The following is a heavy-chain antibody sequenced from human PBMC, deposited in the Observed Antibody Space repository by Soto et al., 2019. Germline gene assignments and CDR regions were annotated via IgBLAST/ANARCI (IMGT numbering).Heavy chain of an antibody. D-gene: IGHD2-2*01. CDR1: GFTFSSYW. Sequence: GGSLRLSCAASGFTFSSYWMSWVRQAPGKGLEWVANIKQDGSEKYYVDSMKGRFTISRDNAKNSLYLQMNSLRAEDTAVYYCARTPYHDAFDIWGQGTMVTVSS. CDR2: IKQDGSEK. J-gene: IGHJ3*02. CDR3: ARTPYHDAFDI. V-gene: IGHV3-7*01.